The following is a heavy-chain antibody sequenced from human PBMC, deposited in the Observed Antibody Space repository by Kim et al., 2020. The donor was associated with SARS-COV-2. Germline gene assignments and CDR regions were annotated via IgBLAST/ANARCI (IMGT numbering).Heavy chain of an antibody. Sequence: GGSLRLSCAASGFTFSSYGMHWVRQAPGKGLEWVAVISYDGSNKYYADSVKGRFTISRDNSKNTLYLQMNSLRAEDTAVYYCARSQAGYYDIFTGYYNYYYGMDVWGQGTTVTVSS. CDR3: ARSQAGYYDIFTGYYNYYYGMDV. CDR1: GFTFSSYG. D-gene: IGHD3-9*01. CDR2: ISYDGSNK. V-gene: IGHV3-33*05. J-gene: IGHJ6*02.